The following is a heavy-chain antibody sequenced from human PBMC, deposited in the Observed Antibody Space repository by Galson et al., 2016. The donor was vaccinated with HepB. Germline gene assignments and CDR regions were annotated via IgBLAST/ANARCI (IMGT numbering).Heavy chain of an antibody. D-gene: IGHD6-6*01. J-gene: IGHJ4*02. Sequence: SVKVSCKASGYSFTNHFMHWVRQAPGRGFQWMAIVNPRDGSTTYAQNFQGRVTVTRDTSTNTVYMELNSLRSDDTAVYFCAREIRLGPIVAQALDYWGQGTLVTVSS. V-gene: IGHV1-46*01. CDR2: VNPRDGST. CDR1: GYSFTNHF. CDR3: AREIRLGPIVAQALDY.